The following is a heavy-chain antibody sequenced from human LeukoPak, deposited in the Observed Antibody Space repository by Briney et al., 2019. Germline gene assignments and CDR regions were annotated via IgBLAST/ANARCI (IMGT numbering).Heavy chain of an antibody. CDR2: IKSDGSTT. D-gene: IGHD6-13*01. CDR1: GFTFSSYW. CDR3: ARDLAYSSSWYYFDY. Sequence: GGSLRLSCAASGFTFSSYWMHWVRQAPGKGLVWVSRIKSDGSTTSYADSVKGRFTISRDNAKNIVYLQMNSLRVEDTGLYYCARDLAYSSSWYYFDYWGQGTLVTVSS. V-gene: IGHV3-74*01. J-gene: IGHJ4*02.